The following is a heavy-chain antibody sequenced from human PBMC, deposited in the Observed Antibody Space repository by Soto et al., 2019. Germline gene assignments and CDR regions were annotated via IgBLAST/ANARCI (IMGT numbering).Heavy chain of an antibody. CDR2: IYYSGST. V-gene: IGHV4-39*07. CDR3: AGEGYSYGYIDY. CDR1: GGSISSSSYY. J-gene: IGHJ4*02. Sequence: TLSLTCTVSGGSISSSSYYWGWIRQPPGKGLEWIGSIYYSGSTYYNPSLKSRVTISVDTSKNQFSLKLSSVTAADTAVYYCAGEGYSYGYIDYWGQGTLVTVSS. D-gene: IGHD5-18*01.